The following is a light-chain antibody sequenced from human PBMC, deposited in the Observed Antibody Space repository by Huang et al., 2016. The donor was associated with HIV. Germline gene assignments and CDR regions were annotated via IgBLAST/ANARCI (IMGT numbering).Light chain of an antibody. CDR3: QQYDSLPRT. Sequence: DIQMTQSPSSLSASIGDRVTITFRASRHIYSYLNWYQHRPGKAPKLLIDDAANLEVGVPTSFGGSGTGRNCTLSISSLQPEDFATYYCQQYDSLPRTFGRGTKV. CDR1: RHIYSY. V-gene: IGKV1-33*01. J-gene: IGKJ3*01. CDR2: DAA.